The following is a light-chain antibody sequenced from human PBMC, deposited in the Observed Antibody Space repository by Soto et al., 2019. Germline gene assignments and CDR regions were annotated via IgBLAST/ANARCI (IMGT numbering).Light chain of an antibody. J-gene: IGLJ1*01. CDR2: EVS. CDR3: SSFTGSSAPDV. V-gene: IGLV2-14*01. CDR1: SSDIGAYGF. Sequence: QSVLTQPASVSGSPGQSITISCTGTSSDIGAYGFVSWYQHHPGKAPKLLIYEVSYRPSGVSSRFSGSKSGNSASLTISGLQAEEDADYYCSSFTGSSAPDVFGPGTKLTVL.